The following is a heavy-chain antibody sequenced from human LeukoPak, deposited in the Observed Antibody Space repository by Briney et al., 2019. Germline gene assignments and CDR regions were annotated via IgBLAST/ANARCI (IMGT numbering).Heavy chain of an antibody. CDR1: GFTFDDYA. V-gene: IGHV3-9*01. CDR2: ISWNSGNI. J-gene: IGHJ2*01. CDR3: AKGGAAADNYWYFDL. D-gene: IGHD6-13*01. Sequence: GRSLRLSCSASGFTFDDYATHWVRQAPGKGLEWVSGISWNSGNITYGDSVKGRFTISRDNAKNSLYLQMNSLRTEDTALYYCAKGGAAADNYWYFDLWGRGTLVTVSS.